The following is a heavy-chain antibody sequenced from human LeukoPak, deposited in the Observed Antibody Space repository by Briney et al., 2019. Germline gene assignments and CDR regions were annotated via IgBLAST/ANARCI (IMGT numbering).Heavy chain of an antibody. CDR3: AKSRAVVPAAINY. V-gene: IGHV3-23*01. D-gene: IGHD2-2*01. J-gene: IGHJ4*02. CDR2: ISSGGDST. Sequence: GGSLRLSCAASGFIFTNYAMSWVRQPPGKGLEWVSAISSGGDSTYYADSVKGRFTISRDNSKNTLYLQMNSLRAEDTAVYYCAKSRAVVPAAINYWGQGTLVTVSS. CDR1: GFIFTNYA.